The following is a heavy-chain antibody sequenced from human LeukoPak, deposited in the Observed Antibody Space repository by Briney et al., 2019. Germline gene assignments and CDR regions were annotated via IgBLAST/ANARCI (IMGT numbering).Heavy chain of an antibody. Sequence: GESLKISCKGSGYSLTGYWMGWVRQMPGKGLEWMGIIYPGDSDTRYSPSFQGQVTISADKSISTAYLQWSSLKASDTAMYYCARLSYDMGHAFDIWGQGTMVTVSS. CDR2: IYPGDSDT. CDR3: ARLSYDMGHAFDI. J-gene: IGHJ3*02. D-gene: IGHD2/OR15-2a*01. V-gene: IGHV5-51*01. CDR1: GYSLTGYW.